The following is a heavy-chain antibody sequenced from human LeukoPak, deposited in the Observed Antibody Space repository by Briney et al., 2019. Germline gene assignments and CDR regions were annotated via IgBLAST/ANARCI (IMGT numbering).Heavy chain of an antibody. CDR1: GFTFSRYA. D-gene: IGHD3-22*01. V-gene: IGHV3-64*04. Sequence: GGSLRLSCSASGFTFSRYAMHWVRQAPGKGLEYVSAISSSGGSTYYADSVKGRFTISRDNSKDTLSLHMNTLRTEDTAVYYCTRDYYDSSGYYYLPDYWGQGTLVTVSS. CDR2: ISSSGGST. CDR3: TRDYYDSSGYYYLPDY. J-gene: IGHJ4*02.